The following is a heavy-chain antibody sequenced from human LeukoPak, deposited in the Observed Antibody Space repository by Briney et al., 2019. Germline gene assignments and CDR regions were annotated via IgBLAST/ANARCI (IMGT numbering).Heavy chain of an antibody. CDR3: ARFRSGWYMFDY. D-gene: IGHD6-19*01. CDR1: GGSISSGNW. J-gene: IGHJ4*02. V-gene: IGHV4-61*01. Sequence: SETLSLTCAVSGGSISSGNWWSWIRQPPGKGLEWIGYIYYSGSTNYNPSLKSRVTISVDTSKNQFSLKLSSVTAADTAVYYCARFRSGWYMFDYWGQGTLVTVSS. CDR2: IYYSGST.